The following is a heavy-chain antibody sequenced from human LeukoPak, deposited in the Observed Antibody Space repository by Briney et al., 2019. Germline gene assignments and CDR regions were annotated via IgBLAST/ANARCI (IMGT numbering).Heavy chain of an antibody. V-gene: IGHV4-39*07. J-gene: IGHJ4*02. CDR3: ARGGGRGDLAFDY. CDR2: IFHSGST. Sequence: PSETLSLTCTVSGDSISSSSYYWAWIRQPPGKGLEWIGSIFHSGSTYYNPSLKSRVTISVDTSKNQFSLKLSSVTAADTAVYYCARGGGRGDLAFDYWGQGTLVTVSS. CDR1: GDSISSSSYY. D-gene: IGHD4-17*01.